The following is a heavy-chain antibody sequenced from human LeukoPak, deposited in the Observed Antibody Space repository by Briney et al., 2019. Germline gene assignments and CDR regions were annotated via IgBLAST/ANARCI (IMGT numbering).Heavy chain of an antibody. CDR3: ARGSDVRGVQDY. V-gene: IGHV1-2*02. D-gene: IGHD3-10*01. Sequence: ASVKVSCQASAQSFTAYYIHWVRQAPGQGLEWMGWINPKSGDTNYAQKFQGRVRMTRDTSISTAYMELSRLRSEDTAVYYCARGSDVRGVQDYWGQGTLVTVSS. CDR2: INPKSGDT. CDR1: AQSFTAYY. J-gene: IGHJ4*02.